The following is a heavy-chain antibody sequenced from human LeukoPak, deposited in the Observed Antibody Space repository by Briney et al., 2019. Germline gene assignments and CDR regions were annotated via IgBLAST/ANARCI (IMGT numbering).Heavy chain of an antibody. V-gene: IGHV4-34*01. CDR3: ARGGYYGSGNDSWFDP. CDR1: GGSFSGYY. CDR2: INHSGST. Sequence: SETLSLTCAVYGGSFSGYYWSWIRQPPGKGLEWIGEINHSGSTNYNPSLKSRVTISVDTSKNQFSLKLTSVTAADTAVYFCARGGYYGSGNDSWFDPWGQGTLVTVSS. D-gene: IGHD3-10*01. J-gene: IGHJ5*02.